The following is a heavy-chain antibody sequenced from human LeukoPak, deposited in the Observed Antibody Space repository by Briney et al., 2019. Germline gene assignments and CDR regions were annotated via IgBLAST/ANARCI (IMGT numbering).Heavy chain of an antibody. CDR3: ATDAGHWFDP. J-gene: IGHJ5*02. Sequence: GGSLRLSCAASGFTFSSNDMHWVRQAPGKGLEWVAVIWYDGNNKYYADSVKGRFTISRDNSMNTLFLQMNSLRAEDTAVYYCATDAGHWFDPWGQGTLVTVSS. CDR2: IWYDGNNK. V-gene: IGHV3-33*01. CDR1: GFTFSSND.